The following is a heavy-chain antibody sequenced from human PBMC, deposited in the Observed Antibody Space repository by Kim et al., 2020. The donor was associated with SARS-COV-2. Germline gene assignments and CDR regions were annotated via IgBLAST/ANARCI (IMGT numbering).Heavy chain of an antibody. D-gene: IGHD3-22*01. CDR3: ARQCYDSSGCLTGFDY. CDR1: GGSISSGDYY. V-gene: IGHV4-30-4*01. Sequence: SETLSLTCTVSGGSISSGDYYWSWIRQPPGKGLEWIGYIYYSGSTYYNPSLKSRVTISVDTSKNQFSLKLSSVTAADTAVYYCARQCYDSSGCLTGFDYWGQGTLVTVSS. CDR2: IYYSGST. J-gene: IGHJ4*02.